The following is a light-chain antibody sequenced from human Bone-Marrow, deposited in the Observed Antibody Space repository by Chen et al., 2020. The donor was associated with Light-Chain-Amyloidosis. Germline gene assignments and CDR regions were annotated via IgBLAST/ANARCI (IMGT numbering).Light chain of an antibody. CDR3: QVWDRSSDRPV. V-gene: IGLV3-21*02. CDR1: KIGSTS. CDR2: DDS. J-gene: IGLJ3*02. Sequence: SYVLTQPSSVSVAPGQTATIACGGNKIGSTSVHWYQQTPGQAPLLVVYDDSDRPPGIPERLSGSNSGNAATLTISRVEAGDESDYYCQVWDRSSDRPVFGGGTKLTVL.